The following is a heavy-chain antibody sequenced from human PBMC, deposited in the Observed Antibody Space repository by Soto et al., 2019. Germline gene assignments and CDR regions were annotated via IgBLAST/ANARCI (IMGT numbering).Heavy chain of an antibody. J-gene: IGHJ5*02. V-gene: IGHV2-26*01. CDR3: ARIPVYYGSSGSPSEWGWFDP. CDR1: GFSLSNARMG. Sequence: QVTLKESGPVLVKPTETLTLTCTVSGFSLSNARMGVSWIRQPPGKALEWLAHIFSNDEKSYSTSLKSRLTISQDTSKSQVVLTMTNMDPVDTATYCCARIPVYYGSSGSPSEWGWFDPWGQGTLVTVSS. D-gene: IGHD3-22*01. CDR2: IFSNDEK.